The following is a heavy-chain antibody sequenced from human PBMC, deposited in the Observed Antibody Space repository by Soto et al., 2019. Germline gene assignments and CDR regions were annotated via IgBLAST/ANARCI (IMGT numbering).Heavy chain of an antibody. CDR2: IRSKAYGGTT. CDR1: GFTFGDYA. Sequence: GGSLRLSCTASGFTFGDYAMSWVRQAPGKGLEWVGFIRSKAYGGTTEYAASVKGRFTISRDDSKSIAYLQMNSLKTEDTAVYYCTRGKRVDGAARRFDYWGQGTLVTVSS. D-gene: IGHD6-6*01. CDR3: TRGKRVDGAARRFDY. V-gene: IGHV3-49*04. J-gene: IGHJ4*02.